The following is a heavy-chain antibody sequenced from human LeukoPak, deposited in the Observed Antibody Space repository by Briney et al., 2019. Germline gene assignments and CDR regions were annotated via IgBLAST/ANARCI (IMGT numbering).Heavy chain of an antibody. J-gene: IGHJ6*03. V-gene: IGHV3-7*01. D-gene: IGHD2-15*01. CDR2: INQDGSEK. Sequence: PGGSLRLFCAASGFTFRSYWMSWVRQAPGKGLEWVANINQDGSEKHYVDSVKGRFTISRDNSKNTLYLQMNSLRAEDTAVYYCARSLIVAYYMDVWGKGTTVTVSS. CDR1: GFTFRSYW. CDR3: ARSLIVAYYMDV.